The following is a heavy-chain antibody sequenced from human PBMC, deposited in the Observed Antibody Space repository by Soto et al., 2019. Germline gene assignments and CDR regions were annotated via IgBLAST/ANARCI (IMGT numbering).Heavy chain of an antibody. V-gene: IGHV3-30*18. CDR2: ISYDGSNK. Sequence: QVQLVESGGGVVQPGRSLRLSCAASGFTFSSYGMHWVRQAPGKGLEWVAVISYDGSNKYYADSVQGRFTISRDNSKNTLYLQMNSLRAEDTAVYYCAKVTVLLWFGVGGVLDVWGQGTTVTVSS. D-gene: IGHD3-10*01. J-gene: IGHJ6*02. CDR1: GFTFSSYG. CDR3: AKVTVLLWFGVGGVLDV.